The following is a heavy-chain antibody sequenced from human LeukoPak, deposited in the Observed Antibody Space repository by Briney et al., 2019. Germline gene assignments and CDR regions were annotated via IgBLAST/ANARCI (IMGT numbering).Heavy chain of an antibody. V-gene: IGHV3-48*03. CDR2: ISNSGSTI. CDR1: GXAFRTYE. D-gene: IGHD3-16*02. Sequence: PGGSLRLSCAASGXAFRTYEMNWVRQAPGKGLEWVSYISNSGSTIYYADSVKGRFTISRDNAKNSLYLQMNSLRAEDTAVYYCARESRAGYDDVWESYRYTGLDYWGQGTLVTVSS. J-gene: IGHJ4*02. CDR3: ARESRAGYDDVWESYRYTGLDY.